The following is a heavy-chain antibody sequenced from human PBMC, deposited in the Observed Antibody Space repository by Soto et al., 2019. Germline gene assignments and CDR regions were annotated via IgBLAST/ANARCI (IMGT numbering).Heavy chain of an antibody. CDR1: GYTFTSYG. CDR3: ARDQGGVGPPQGVQRGSQWLERFDY. J-gene: IGHJ4*01. CDR2: ISAYNGNT. D-gene: IGHD6-19*01. V-gene: IGHV1-18*04. Sequence: QVQLLQSGAEVKKPGASVKVSCKASGYTFTSYGISWVRQAPGQGLEWMGWISAYNGNTNYAQKLQSRVTLTTDTPRMTDYVERRTLGSDDTAVYYCARDQGGVGPPQGVQRGSQWLERFDYWGQGTLVTVSS.